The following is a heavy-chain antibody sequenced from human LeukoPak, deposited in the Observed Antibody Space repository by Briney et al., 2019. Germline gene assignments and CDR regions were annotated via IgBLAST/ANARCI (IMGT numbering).Heavy chain of an antibody. CDR3: SKKGQANDDGKPD. J-gene: IGHJ4*02. V-gene: IGHV3-23*01. D-gene: IGHD1-1*01. CDR1: GFTFSIHD. Sequence: GGSLRLSCAASGFTFSIHDMYWIRQSPGKGLECVSVISRGGISYYADSVKGRFTISRDNSKNTLYLQMNSLRAEDTAVYYCSKKGQANDDGKPDWGQGTLVTVSS. CDR2: ISRGGIS.